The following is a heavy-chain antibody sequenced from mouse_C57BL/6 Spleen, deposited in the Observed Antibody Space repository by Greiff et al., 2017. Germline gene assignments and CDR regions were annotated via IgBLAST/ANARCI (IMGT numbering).Heavy chain of an antibody. V-gene: IGHV1-64*01. CDR1: GYTFTSYW. CDR2: IHPTSGST. J-gene: IGHJ2*01. D-gene: IGHD1-1*02. CDR3: ARYGGYYFDY. Sequence: VQLQQPGAELVKPGASVKLSCKASGYTFTSYWMHWVKQRPGQGLEWIGMIHPTSGSTNYNEKFKSKATLTVDKSSSTAYMQLSSLTSEDSAVYYCARYGGYYFDYWGQGTTLTVSS.